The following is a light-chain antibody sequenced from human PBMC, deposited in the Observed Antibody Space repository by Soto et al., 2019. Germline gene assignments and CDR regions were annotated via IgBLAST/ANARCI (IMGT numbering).Light chain of an antibody. CDR1: ESISNY. V-gene: IGKV1-39*01. CDR2: AAS. CDR3: QKYNSPPRT. Sequence: DIQMTQSPSSLSASVGDRVTITCRASESISNYLNWYQQKPGKAPKLLIYAASSLQSGVPLRFSGSGSGTDFTLTISSLQPEDFATYYCQKYNSPPRTFGQGTKVEIK. J-gene: IGKJ1*01.